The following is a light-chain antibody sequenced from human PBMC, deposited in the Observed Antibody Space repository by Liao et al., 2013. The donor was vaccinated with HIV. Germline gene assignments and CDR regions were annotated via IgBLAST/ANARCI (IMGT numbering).Light chain of an antibody. V-gene: IGLV3-1*01. CDR3: QAWDSKTGAS. CDR2: QGT. J-gene: IGLJ1*01. Sequence: YELTQPPSVSVSPGQTANITCSGDTLGHKSPSWYQQRPGQPPVLVIYQGTKRPSGIPERFSGSNSGNTATLTISGTQAMDEADYYCQAWDSKTGASFGTGTKVTVL. CDR1: TLGHKS.